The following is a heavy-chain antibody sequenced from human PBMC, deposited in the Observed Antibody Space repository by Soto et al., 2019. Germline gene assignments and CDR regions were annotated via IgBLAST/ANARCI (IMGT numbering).Heavy chain of an antibody. D-gene: IGHD5-12*01. V-gene: IGHV4-59*08. CDR2: IHNNGES. Sequence: QVQLQESGPGLVKPSETLSLTCTVSGGSISYSYWSWIRQSPGEGLEWIGYIHNNGESNYNPSLKGRVTMSLPTSKNQVSLNLTSVTAADTAVYYCARQPPATAAFDIWGQGTMVTVSS. J-gene: IGHJ3*02. CDR3: ARQPPATAAFDI. CDR1: GGSISYSY.